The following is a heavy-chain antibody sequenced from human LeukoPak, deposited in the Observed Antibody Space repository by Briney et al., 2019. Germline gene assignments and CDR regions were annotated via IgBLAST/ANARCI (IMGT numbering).Heavy chain of an antibody. J-gene: IGHJ4*02. D-gene: IGHD2-15*01. V-gene: IGHV3-23*01. Sequence: GGSLRLSCAASGFTFSSYAMSWVRQAPGKGLGWVSAISGSGGSTYYADSVKGRFTISRDNPKNTLYLQMNSLRAEDTAVYYCVRSPLGYCSGGSCYKGGFDYWGQGTLVTVSS. CDR1: GFTFSSYA. CDR3: VRSPLGYCSGGSCYKGGFDY. CDR2: ISGSGGST.